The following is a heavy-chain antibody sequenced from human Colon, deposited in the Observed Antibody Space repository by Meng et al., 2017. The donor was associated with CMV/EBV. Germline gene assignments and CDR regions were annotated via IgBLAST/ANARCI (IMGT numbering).Heavy chain of an antibody. CDR2: INWNSDRI. CDR3: AKARGSSTSCSDY. D-gene: IGHD2-2*01. CDR1: GFTFDDYA. J-gene: IGHJ4*02. Sequence: SLKISCVVSGFTFDDYAMHWVRQAPGKGLEWVSGINWNSDRIHYADSVKGRFTISRDNAKNSLYLQMDSLRAEDTAFYYCAKARGSSTSCSDYWGQGTLVTVSS. V-gene: IGHV3-9*01.